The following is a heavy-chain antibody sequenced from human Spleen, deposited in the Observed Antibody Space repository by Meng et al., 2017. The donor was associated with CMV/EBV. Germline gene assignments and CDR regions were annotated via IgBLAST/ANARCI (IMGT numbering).Heavy chain of an antibody. J-gene: IGHJ3*02. CDR1: GGSISYYY. V-gene: IGHV4-59*01. CDR3: ARDQSGSEHDSFDI. CDR2: IHYTGST. D-gene: IGHD1-26*01. Sequence: SETLSLTCSVSGGSISYYYWSWIRQPPGKGLEWIGYIHYTGSTNFNPSLKDRVAISVDTSQDQFSLKLSSVTAADTAVYFCARDQSGSEHDSFDIWGPGTMVTVSS.